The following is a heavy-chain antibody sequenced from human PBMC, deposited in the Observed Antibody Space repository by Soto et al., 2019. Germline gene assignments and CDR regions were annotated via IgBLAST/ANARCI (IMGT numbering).Heavy chain of an antibody. V-gene: IGHV3-23*01. J-gene: IGHJ4*02. Sequence: GGSLRLSCAASGFTFTSYAMSWVRQAAGKGLEWVSTISGSSGITYYADSVKGRFTISRDNSENTLYLQMNSLRAEDTAVYYCVTRPPGRNIDFWGRGTLVTVSS. CDR1: GFTFTSYA. D-gene: IGHD3-10*01. CDR2: ISGSSGIT. CDR3: VTRPPGRNIDF.